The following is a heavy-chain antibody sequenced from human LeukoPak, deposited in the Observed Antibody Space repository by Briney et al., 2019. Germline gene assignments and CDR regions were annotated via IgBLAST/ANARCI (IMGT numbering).Heavy chain of an antibody. Sequence: SETLSLTCTVSGGSISSYYWSWTRQPPGKGLEWIGYIYYSGSTNYNPSLKSRVTISVDTSKNQFSLKLSSVTAADTAVYYCARGTISPRCSGGSCRWFDPWGQGTLVTVSS. V-gene: IGHV4-59*01. D-gene: IGHD2-15*01. CDR1: GGSISSYY. J-gene: IGHJ5*02. CDR3: ARGTISPRCSGGSCRWFDP. CDR2: IYYSGST.